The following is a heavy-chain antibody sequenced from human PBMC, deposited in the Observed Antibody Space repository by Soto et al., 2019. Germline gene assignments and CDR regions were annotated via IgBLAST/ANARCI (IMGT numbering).Heavy chain of an antibody. CDR2: INQDGSEK. CDR3: ARDHSNPRGRFDL. J-gene: IGHJ5*02. CDR1: GFTSSGYW. Sequence: PGGSLRLSCAASGFTSSGYWMTWVRQAPGKGLEWVANINQDGSEKYYVDSVKGRFTSSRDNAKDSLYLQMNSLRAEDTAIYYCARDHSNPRGRFDLCGQGTLVTVSS. D-gene: IGHD4-4*01. V-gene: IGHV3-7*01.